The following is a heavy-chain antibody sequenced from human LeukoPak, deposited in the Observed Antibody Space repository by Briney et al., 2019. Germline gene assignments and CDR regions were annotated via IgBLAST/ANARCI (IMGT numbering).Heavy chain of an antibody. Sequence: ASVKVSCKTSGGTFSSYTISWVRQAPGQGREWRGGIIPIFGIANYEQKFQGRVTITTDESTSTAYMELSSLRSEDTAVYYCARDRAYVWGSYRSRGAFDIWGQGTMVTVSS. D-gene: IGHD3-16*02. CDR1: GGTFSSYT. J-gene: IGHJ3*02. CDR3: ARDRAYVWGSYRSRGAFDI. V-gene: IGHV1-69*05. CDR2: IIPIFGIA.